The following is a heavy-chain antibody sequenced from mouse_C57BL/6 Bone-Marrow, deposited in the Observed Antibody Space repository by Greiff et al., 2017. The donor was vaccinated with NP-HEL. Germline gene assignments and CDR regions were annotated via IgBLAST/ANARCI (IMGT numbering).Heavy chain of an antibody. V-gene: IGHV1-72*01. D-gene: IGHD1-1*01. CDR3: ARCYYGSSPWFAY. Sequence: QVQLKEPGAELVKPGASVKLSCKASGYTFTSYWMHWVKQRPGRGLEWIGRIDPNSGGTKYNEKFKSKATLTVDKPSSTAYMQLSSLTSEDSAVYYCARCYYGSSPWFAYWGQGTLVTVSA. CDR1: GYTFTSYW. CDR2: IDPNSGGT. J-gene: IGHJ3*01.